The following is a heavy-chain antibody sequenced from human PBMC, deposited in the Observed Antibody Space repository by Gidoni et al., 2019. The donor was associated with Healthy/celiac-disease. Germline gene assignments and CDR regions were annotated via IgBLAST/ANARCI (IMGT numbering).Heavy chain of an antibody. CDR3: ARDRGYGGNSMAFFFGY. CDR1: GYTFSTYY. Sequence: QVQLVQSGAEVTKPGASVKVSCKASGYTFSTYYMHWVRQAPGQGLEWMGIIKPSVGRTSYEQKFQGRVNMTRDTSTSTVYMELSSLRSEDTAVYYWARDRGYGGNSMAFFFGYWGQGTLVTVSS. D-gene: IGHD4-17*01. J-gene: IGHJ4*02. CDR2: IKPSVGRT. V-gene: IGHV1-46*01.